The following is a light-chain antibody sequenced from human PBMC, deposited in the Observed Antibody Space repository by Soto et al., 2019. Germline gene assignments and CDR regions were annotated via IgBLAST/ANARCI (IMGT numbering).Light chain of an antibody. J-gene: IGLJ1*01. V-gene: IGLV2-11*01. CDR1: GSDVGGYNY. CDR3: CSYAGSYTFSV. CDR2: DVS. Sequence: QSALTQPRSLSGSPGQSVTISCTGSGSDVGGYNYVSWYQQHPGKAPKLMIYDVSKRPSGVPDRFSGSKSGNTASLTISGLQADDEADYYCCSYAGSYTFSVFGSGTKVTVL.